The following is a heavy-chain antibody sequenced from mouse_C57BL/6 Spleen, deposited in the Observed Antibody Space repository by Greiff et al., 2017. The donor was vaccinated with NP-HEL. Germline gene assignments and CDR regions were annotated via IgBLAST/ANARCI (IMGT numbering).Heavy chain of an antibody. CDR1: GYTFTDYY. CDR3: EDWGYGSSYGAMDY. V-gene: IGHV1-75*01. Sequence: QVQLQQSGPELVKPGASVKISCKASGYTFTDYYINWVKQRPGQGLEWIGWIFPGSGSTYYNEKFKGKATLTVDKSSSTAYMLLSSLTSEDSAVYFCEDWGYGSSYGAMDYWGQGTSVTVSS. D-gene: IGHD1-1*01. J-gene: IGHJ4*01. CDR2: IFPGSGST.